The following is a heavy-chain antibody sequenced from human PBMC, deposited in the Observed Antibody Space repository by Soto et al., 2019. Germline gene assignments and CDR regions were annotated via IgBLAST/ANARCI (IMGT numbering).Heavy chain of an antibody. D-gene: IGHD1-26*01. V-gene: IGHV4-34*01. CDR1: GGSFSGYY. CDR3: ATRSYSDAFDI. Sequence: SETLSLTCAVYGGSFSGYYWSWIRQPPGKGLEWIGEINHSGSTNYNPSLKSRVTISVDTSKNQFSLKLSSVTAADTAVYYCATRSYSDAFDIWGQGTMVTVSS. CDR2: INHSGST. J-gene: IGHJ3*02.